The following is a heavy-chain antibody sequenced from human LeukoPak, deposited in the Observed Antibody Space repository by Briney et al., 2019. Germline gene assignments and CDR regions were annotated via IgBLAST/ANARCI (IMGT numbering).Heavy chain of an antibody. V-gene: IGHV3-64*02. Sequence: GGSLRLSCAASGFTFSHYAFHWVRQAPGKGLEYVSAINDNWDTTYYADSVKGRFTISRDISKNTLFLQMGSLRTEDMAVYYCARGHSSSWFDAFDIWGQGIMVTVSS. CDR1: GFTFSHYA. CDR3: ARGHSSSWFDAFDI. CDR2: INDNWDTT. J-gene: IGHJ3*02. D-gene: IGHD6-13*01.